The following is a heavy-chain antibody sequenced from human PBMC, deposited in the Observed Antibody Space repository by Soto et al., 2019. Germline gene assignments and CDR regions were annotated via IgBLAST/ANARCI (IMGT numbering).Heavy chain of an antibody. CDR3: ARVYGGYVASDYYYYGMDV. Sequence: EVQLVESGGGLVQPGGSLRLSCAASGFTFSSYWMSWVRQAPGKGLEWVANIKQDGSEKYYVDSVKGRFTISRDNAKNSLYLQMNSLRAEDTAVYYCARVYGGYVASDYYYYGMDVWGQGTTVTVSS. CDR1: GFTFSSYW. V-gene: IGHV3-7*01. D-gene: IGHD5-12*01. CDR2: IKQDGSEK. J-gene: IGHJ6*02.